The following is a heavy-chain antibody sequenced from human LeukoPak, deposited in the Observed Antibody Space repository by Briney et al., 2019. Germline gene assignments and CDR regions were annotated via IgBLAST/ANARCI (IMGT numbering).Heavy chain of an antibody. D-gene: IGHD3-16*01. CDR3: ARDLGRGNTPFDY. V-gene: IGHV3-33*01. J-gene: IGHJ4*02. Sequence: GGSLRLSCAASGFTFSSFGMHWVRQAPVRGLEWVAVIWDDGSKKYYADSVKARFTISRDNSKNTVYLQMGSLRAEDTALYYCARDLGRGNTPFDYWGQGTLVTVSS. CDR1: GFTFSSFG. CDR2: IWDDGSKK.